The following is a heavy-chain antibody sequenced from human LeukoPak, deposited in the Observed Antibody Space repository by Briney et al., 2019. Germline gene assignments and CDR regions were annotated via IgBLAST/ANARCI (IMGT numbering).Heavy chain of an antibody. CDR1: GFTFSSYS. V-gene: IGHV3-21*01. CDR3: AREYYYGSGSYYY. CDR2: ISSSSSYI. Sequence: PGGSLRLSCAASGFTFSSYSMNWVRQAPGKGLEWVSSISSSSSYINYADSVKGRFTIPRDNAKNSLYLQMNSLRAEDTAVYYCAREYYYGSGSYYYWGQGTLVTVSS. D-gene: IGHD3-10*01. J-gene: IGHJ4*02.